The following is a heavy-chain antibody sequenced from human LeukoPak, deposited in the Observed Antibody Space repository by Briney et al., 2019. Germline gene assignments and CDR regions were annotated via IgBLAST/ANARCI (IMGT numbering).Heavy chain of an antibody. CDR1: GFTFSNYA. J-gene: IGHJ4*02. CDR2: TSGSGVST. D-gene: IGHD5-24*01. CDR3: AKDQTGYNSNGIDY. V-gene: IGHV3-23*01. Sequence: GKSLRLSCAASGFTFSNYAMHWVRQAPGKGLEWVSATSGSGVSTYYADSVKGRFTISRDNSKNTLYLQMNSLRAEDTGVYYCAKDQTGYNSNGIDYWGQGTLVTVSS.